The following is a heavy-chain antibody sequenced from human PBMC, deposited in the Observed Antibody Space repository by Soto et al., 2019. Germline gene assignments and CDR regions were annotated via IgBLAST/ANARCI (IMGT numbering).Heavy chain of an antibody. D-gene: IGHD4-17*01. CDR2: IKSDGSDT. Sequence: EVQLVESGGGLVQPGGSLRLSCAASGFTFSSYWMHWVRQAPGKGLVWVSRIKSDGSDTSYADSVKGRFTISRDNAKNTLYLQMSSLRAEDTAVYYCVRVAYGDLGGWRQGTLVTVSS. CDR3: VRVAYGDLGG. J-gene: IGHJ4*02. V-gene: IGHV3-74*01. CDR1: GFTFSSYW.